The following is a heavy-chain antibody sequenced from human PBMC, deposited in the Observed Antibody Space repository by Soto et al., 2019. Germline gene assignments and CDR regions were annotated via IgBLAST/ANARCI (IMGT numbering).Heavy chain of an antibody. D-gene: IGHD7-27*01. Sequence: SETLSLTCTVSGGSISSSSYYWGWIRQPPGKGLEWIGSIYYSGSTYYNPSLKSRVTISVDTSKNQFSLKLSSVPAADTAVYYCARLLGIPTPDYWGQGTLVTVSS. CDR1: GGSISSSSYY. CDR3: ARLLGIPTPDY. J-gene: IGHJ4*02. CDR2: IYYSGST. V-gene: IGHV4-39*01.